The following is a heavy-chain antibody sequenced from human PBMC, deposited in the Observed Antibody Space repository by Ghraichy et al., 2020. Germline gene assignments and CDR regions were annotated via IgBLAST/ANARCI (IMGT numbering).Heavy chain of an antibody. CDR1: GGSISSYY. CDR3: ARGTPDGSGSLSYFDY. D-gene: IGHD3-10*01. J-gene: IGHJ4*02. V-gene: IGHV4-59*01. CDR2: IYYSGST. Sequence: SQTLSLTCTVSGGSISSYYWSWIRQPPGKGLEWIGYIYYSGSTNYDPSLKSRVTISVDTSKNQFSLKLSSVTAADTAVYYCARGTPDGSGSLSYFDYWGQGTLVTVSS.